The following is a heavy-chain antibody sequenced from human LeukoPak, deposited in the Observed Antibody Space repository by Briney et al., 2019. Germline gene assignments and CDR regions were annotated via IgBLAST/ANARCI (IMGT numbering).Heavy chain of an antibody. D-gene: IGHD3-10*01. Sequence: SETLSLTCTVSGGSISSYYWSWIRQPPGKGLEWIGYIYYSGSTNYNPSLKSRVTISVDTSKNQFSLKLSSVTAADTAVYYCAKDRAFLWFGDLWGQGTLVTVSS. CDR1: GGSISSYY. J-gene: IGHJ4*02. CDR3: AKDRAFLWFGDL. V-gene: IGHV4-59*01. CDR2: IYYSGST.